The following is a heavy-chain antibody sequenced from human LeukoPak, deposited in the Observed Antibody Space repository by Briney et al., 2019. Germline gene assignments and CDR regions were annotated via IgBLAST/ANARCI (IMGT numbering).Heavy chain of an antibody. CDR2: ISGSGGST. D-gene: IGHD1-26*01. J-gene: IGHJ4*02. Sequence: GGSLRLSCTASGFTFGDYAMSWVRQAPGKGLEWVSAISGSGGSTYYADSVKGRFTISRDNSKNTLYLQMNSLRAEDTAVYYCAKVKGGRSYYAYFDYWGQGTLVTVSS. CDR1: GFTFGDYA. V-gene: IGHV3-23*01. CDR3: AKVKGGRSYYAYFDY.